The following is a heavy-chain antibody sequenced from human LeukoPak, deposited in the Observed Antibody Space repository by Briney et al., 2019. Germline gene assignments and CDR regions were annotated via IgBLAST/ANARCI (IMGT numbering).Heavy chain of an antibody. J-gene: IGHJ6*02. CDR2: ISAYNGNT. CDR1: GYTFTTYG. CDR3: ARDSSGWTYYYYGMDV. V-gene: IGHV1-18*01. Sequence: ASVKVSCKASGYTFTTYGISWVRQAPGQGLEWMGWISAYNGNTNYAQKFQGRVTMTTDTSTSTVYMELRSLRSDDTAVYYCARDSSGWTYYYYGMDVWGQGTTVTVSS. D-gene: IGHD6-19*01.